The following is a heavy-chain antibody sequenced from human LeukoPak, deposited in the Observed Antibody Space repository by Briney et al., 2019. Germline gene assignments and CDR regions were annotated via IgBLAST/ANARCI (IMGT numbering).Heavy chain of an antibody. D-gene: IGHD2-2*01. CDR3: ARDFGGTVVPAAMLTYYGMDV. J-gene: IGHJ6*02. CDR2: ISSSSSYI. V-gene: IGHV3-21*01. Sequence: AGGSLRLSCAASGFTFSSYSMNWVRQAPGKGLEWVSSISSSSSYIYYADSVKGRFTISRDNAKNSLYLQMNSLRAEDTAVYYCARDFGGTVVPAAMLTYYGMDVWGQGTTVTVSS. CDR1: GFTFSSYS.